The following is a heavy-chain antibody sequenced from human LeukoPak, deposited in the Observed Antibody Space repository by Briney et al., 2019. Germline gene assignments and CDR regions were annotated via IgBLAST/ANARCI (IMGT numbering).Heavy chain of an antibody. CDR2: IYYSGTT. D-gene: IGHD1-26*01. Sequence: SETLSLTCTVSGGSISSYYWSWIWQPPGKGLEWIGYIYYSGTTDYNPSLKSQVTISVDTSNNQFSLKVSSVTAADTAVYYCARSSGAYRSFDYWGQETLVPVSS. V-gene: IGHV4-59*01. CDR3: ARSSGAYRSFDY. J-gene: IGHJ4*02. CDR1: GGSISSYY.